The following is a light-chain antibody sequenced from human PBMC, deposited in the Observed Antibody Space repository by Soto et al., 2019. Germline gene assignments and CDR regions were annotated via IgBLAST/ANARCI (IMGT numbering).Light chain of an antibody. V-gene: IGKV3-20*01. CDR3: QQYGSSPT. CDR2: GAS. Sequence: TQSPATLSVSPGDRATLSCRASQSINSNLAWYQQQPGQAPRLLIYGASNRATGIPARFSGSGSGTDFTLTISRLEPEDFAVYYCQQYGSSPTFGQGTKV. CDR1: QSINSN. J-gene: IGKJ1*01.